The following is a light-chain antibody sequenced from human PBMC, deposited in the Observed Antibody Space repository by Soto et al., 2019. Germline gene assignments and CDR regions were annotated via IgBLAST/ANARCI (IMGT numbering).Light chain of an antibody. CDR3: QLYGTSPPGYT. Sequence: EIVLTQSPGTLSLSPGERATLSCRASQSVSSNYLAWYQQRPGQAPRPLIFGASNRATSIPDRFSGSGSGTDFTLTISRLEPEDFAVYCCQLYGTSPPGYTFGQGTRLEI. CDR2: GAS. V-gene: IGKV3-20*01. CDR1: QSVSSNY. J-gene: IGKJ2*01.